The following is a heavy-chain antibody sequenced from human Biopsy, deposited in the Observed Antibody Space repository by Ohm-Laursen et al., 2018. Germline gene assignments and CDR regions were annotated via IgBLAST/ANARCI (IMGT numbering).Heavy chain of an antibody. D-gene: IGHD6-19*01. J-gene: IGHJ4*02. CDR1: GGSVSSGSHY. CDR3: ATTTMDTSGWFGNYFDS. CDR2: IDYRGST. Sequence: SDTLSLTCPVSGGSVSSGSHYWSWIRQPPGKGLEWIGYIDYRGSTKYNPSLRSRVTMSIDTSRNQFSLKLSSVTAADTAVYYCATTTMDTSGWFGNYFDSWGQGTLVTVSA. V-gene: IGHV4-61*01.